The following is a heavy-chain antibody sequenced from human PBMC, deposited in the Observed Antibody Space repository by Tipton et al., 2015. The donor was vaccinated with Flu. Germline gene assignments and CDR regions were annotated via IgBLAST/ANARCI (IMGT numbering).Heavy chain of an antibody. CDR2: IYYSGST. CDR1: GGSISSSSYY. CDR3: ARDNPRLTYYYGSGPPG. Sequence: TLSLTCTVSGGSISSSSYYWGWIRQPPGKGLEWIGSIYYSGSTYYNPSLKSRVTISVDTSKNQFSLKLSSVTAADTAVYYCARDNPRLTYYYGSGPPGWAQGTLVTVSS. V-gene: IGHV4-39*07. J-gene: IGHJ4*02. D-gene: IGHD3-10*01.